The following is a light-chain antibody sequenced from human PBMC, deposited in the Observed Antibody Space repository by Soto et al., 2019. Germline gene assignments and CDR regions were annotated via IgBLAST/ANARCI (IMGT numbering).Light chain of an antibody. V-gene: IGKV3-15*01. CDR2: GAS. CDR3: EQYNSWPPLYT. J-gene: IGKJ2*01. CDR1: QSVSSS. Sequence: EIVLTQSPGTLSLSPGERATLSCRASQSVSSSFLAWYQQKPGQAPRLLIYGASTRATGIPTRFSGSGSGTEFTLTISSLQSEDFAVYYCEQYNSWPPLYTFGQGTKLEIK.